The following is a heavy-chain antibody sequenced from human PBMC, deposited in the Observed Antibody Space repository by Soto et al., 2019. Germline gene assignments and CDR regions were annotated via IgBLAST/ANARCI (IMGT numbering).Heavy chain of an antibody. CDR3: ARGGIVVVVAARTWFDP. J-gene: IGHJ5*02. V-gene: IGHV1-3*01. CDR1: GYTFTSYA. Sequence: ASVKVSCKASGYTFTSYAMHWVRQAPGQRLEWMGWINAGNGNTKYSQKFQGRVTITRDTSASTAYMELSSLRSEDTAVYYCARGGIVVVVAARTWFDPWGQGTLVTVSS. CDR2: INAGNGNT. D-gene: IGHD2-15*01.